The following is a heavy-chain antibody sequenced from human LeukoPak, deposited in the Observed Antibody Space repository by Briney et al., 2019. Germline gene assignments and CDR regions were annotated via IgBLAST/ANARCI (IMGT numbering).Heavy chain of an antibody. CDR2: ITNSGDTK. J-gene: IGHJ5*02. CDR3: ARGAGPLFDP. V-gene: IGHV3-11*01. Sequence: PGGSLRLSCAASGFTFSDYYMSWIRRAPGRGLEWIAYITNSGDTKHYADSVKGRFIISRDNAKNSLHLQTDSLRADDTAVYYCARGAGPLFDPWGQGTLVTVSS. CDR1: GFTFSDYY.